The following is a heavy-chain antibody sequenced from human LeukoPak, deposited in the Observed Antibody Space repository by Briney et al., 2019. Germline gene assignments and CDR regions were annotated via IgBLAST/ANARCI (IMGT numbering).Heavy chain of an antibody. J-gene: IGHJ4*02. CDR2: IYWDDDK. V-gene: IGHV2-5*02. D-gene: IGHD1-26*01. CDR3: ARNSGSYLAYYFDY. CDR1: GFSLSTSGVG. Sequence: KESGPTLVKPTQTLTLTCTFSGFSLSTSGVGVGWIRQPPGKALEWLALIYWDDDKRYSPSLKSRITITKDTSKNQVVLTMTNMEPVDTATYYCARNSGSYLAYYFDYWGQGTLVTVSS.